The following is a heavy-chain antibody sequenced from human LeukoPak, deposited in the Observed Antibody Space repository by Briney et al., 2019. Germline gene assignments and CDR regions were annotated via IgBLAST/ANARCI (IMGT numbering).Heavy chain of an antibody. V-gene: IGHV1-2*02. CDR2: INPNSGGT. Sequence: ASVKVSCKASGYTFTGYYMHWVRQAPGQGLEWMGWINPNSGGTNYAQKFQGRVTMTRDTSISTAYMELSRLRSDDTAVYYCAREQGYYGSGSYSDYYYMDVWGKGTTVTVSS. CDR3: AREQGYYGSGSYSDYYYMDV. D-gene: IGHD3-10*01. J-gene: IGHJ6*03. CDR1: GYTFTGYY.